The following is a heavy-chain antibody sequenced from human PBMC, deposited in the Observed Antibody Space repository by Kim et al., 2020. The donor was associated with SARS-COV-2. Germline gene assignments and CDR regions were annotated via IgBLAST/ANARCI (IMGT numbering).Heavy chain of an antibody. J-gene: IGHJ6*02. CDR1: GFTFSSYG. CDR2: ISYDGSNK. V-gene: IGHV3-30*18. D-gene: IGHD3-10*01. Sequence: GGSLRLSCAASGFTFSSYGMNWVRQAPGKGLEWVAVISYDGSNKYYADSVKGRFTISRDNSKNTLYLQMNSLRAEDTAVYYCAKAAVMVRGVIGPKYYYGMDVWGQGTTVTVSS. CDR3: AKAAVMVRGVIGPKYYYGMDV.